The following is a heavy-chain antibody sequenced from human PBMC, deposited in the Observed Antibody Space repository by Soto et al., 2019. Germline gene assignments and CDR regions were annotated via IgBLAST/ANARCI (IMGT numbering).Heavy chain of an antibody. CDR1: GFTFSNAW. Sequence: PGGSLRLSCAASGFTFSNAWMSWVRQAPGKWLEWVGRIKSKTDGGTTDYAAPVKGRFTISRDDSKNTLYLQMNSLKTEDTAVYYCTTHTKRRYYYYGMDVWGQGXTVTVYS. V-gene: IGHV3-15*01. CDR2: IKSKTDGGTT. CDR3: TTHTKRRYYYYGMDV. J-gene: IGHJ6*02.